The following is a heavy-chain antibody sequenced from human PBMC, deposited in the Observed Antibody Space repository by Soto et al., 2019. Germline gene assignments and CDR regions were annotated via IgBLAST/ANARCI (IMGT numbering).Heavy chain of an antibody. Sequence: GGSLRLSCSASGFTFSNFAMNWVRPAPGKGLEWVSGISVSGGTTYYADSVRGRFTVSRDNSKNSVFLQMNSLRAEDTAVYFCAKGMYYYDSSGYRLFDYWGQGTLVTVSS. CDR2: ISVSGGTT. CDR3: AKGMYYYDSSGYRLFDY. CDR1: GFTFSNFA. J-gene: IGHJ4*02. D-gene: IGHD3-22*01. V-gene: IGHV3-23*01.